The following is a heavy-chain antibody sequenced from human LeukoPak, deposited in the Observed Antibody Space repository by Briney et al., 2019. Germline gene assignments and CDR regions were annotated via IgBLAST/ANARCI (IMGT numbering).Heavy chain of an antibody. V-gene: IGHV5-51*01. CDR1: AYSFTSYW. J-gene: IGHJ4*02. CDR2: IYPGDSDT. D-gene: IGHD5-18*01. Sequence: GGSLKISCKGSAYSFTSYWIAWVRPVPGKGLEWMGIIYPGDSDTRYSPSFQGQVTISADKSISTAYLQWSSLKASDTAMYYCARQTTAMGAIDYWGQGTLVTVSS. CDR3: ARQTTAMGAIDY.